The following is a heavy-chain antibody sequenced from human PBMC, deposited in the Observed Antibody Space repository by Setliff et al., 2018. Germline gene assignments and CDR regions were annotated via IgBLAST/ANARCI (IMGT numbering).Heavy chain of an antibody. V-gene: IGHV4-30-4*08. J-gene: IGHJ3*02. CDR3: ARAHSDIVVVPAAMRDAFDI. Sequence: SETLSLTCTVSGGSISSGDYYWSWIRQPPGKGLEWIGYIYYSGSTYYNPSLKSRVTISVDTSKNQFSLKLSSATAADTAVYYCARAHSDIVVVPAAMRDAFDIWGQGTMVTVS. D-gene: IGHD2-2*01. CDR2: IYYSGST. CDR1: GGSISSGDYY.